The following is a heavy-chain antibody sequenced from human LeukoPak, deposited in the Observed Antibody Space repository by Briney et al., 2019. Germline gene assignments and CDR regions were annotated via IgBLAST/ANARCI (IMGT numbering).Heavy chain of an antibody. CDR1: GYSFTTYC. CDR3: ARRQGCSSTSCSPDY. V-gene: IGHV5-51*01. Sequence: GESLKISCRGSGYSFTTYCIGWVRQLPGKGLGWMGIFYPGDSDNRYTPFFQGQVTMSADKSINTAYLQWSSLKASDTAMYYCARRQGCSSTSCSPDYWGQGTLVTVSS. J-gene: IGHJ4*02. D-gene: IGHD2-2*01. CDR2: FYPGDSDN.